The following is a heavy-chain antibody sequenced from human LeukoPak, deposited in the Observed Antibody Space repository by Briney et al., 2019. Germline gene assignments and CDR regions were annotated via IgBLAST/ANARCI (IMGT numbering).Heavy chain of an antibody. CDR3: ARDLSPSEVGATVNDY. D-gene: IGHD1-26*01. V-gene: IGHV1-2*02. Sequence: ASVKVSCKASGYTFTGYYMHWVRQAPGQGLEWMGWINPNSGGTNYAQKFQGRVTMTRDTSISTAYMELSRLRSDDTAVYYCARDLSPSEVGATVNDYWGQGTPVTVSS. J-gene: IGHJ4*02. CDR1: GYTFTGYY. CDR2: INPNSGGT.